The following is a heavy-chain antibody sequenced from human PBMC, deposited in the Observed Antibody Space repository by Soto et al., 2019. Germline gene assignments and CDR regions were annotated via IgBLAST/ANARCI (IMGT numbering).Heavy chain of an antibody. D-gene: IGHD1-1*01. CDR2: ISGRGVDT. CDR1: GFSFSSLA. Sequence: GGSLRLSCAASGFSFSSLAMSWVRQAPGKGLEWVSSISGRGVDTLYADSVKGRLTISRDNSRKTVCLQVNSQRAEDTGVYYCAKYQTDVTLFDYWGQGTLGTVGS. CDR3: AKYQTDVTLFDY. V-gene: IGHV3-23*01. J-gene: IGHJ4*02.